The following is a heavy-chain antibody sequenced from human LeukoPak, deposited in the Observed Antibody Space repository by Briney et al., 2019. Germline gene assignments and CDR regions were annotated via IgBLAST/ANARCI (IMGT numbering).Heavy chain of an antibody. CDR2: IIPIFGTA. V-gene: IGHV1-69*13. CDR3: ARGYYYDSSGYFDY. Sequence: SVKVSCKASGGTFSSYAISWVRQVPGQGLEWMGGIIPIFGTANYAQKFQGRVTITADESTSTAYMELSSLRSEDTAVYYCARGYYYDSSGYFDYWGQGTLVTVSS. D-gene: IGHD3-22*01. J-gene: IGHJ4*02. CDR1: GGTFSSYA.